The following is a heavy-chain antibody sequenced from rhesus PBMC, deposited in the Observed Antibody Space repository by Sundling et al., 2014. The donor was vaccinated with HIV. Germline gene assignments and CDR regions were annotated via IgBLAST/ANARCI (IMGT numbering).Heavy chain of an antibody. Sequence: EVPLVETGGGLVQPGGSLKLSCAASGFTFSNYAMTWVRQAPGMGLEWVSTINGGGGNTYYADSVKGRFTISRDNSKNTLSLQMNSLRAEDTAVYYCAKRSREDDYGYYAYALDSWGQGVVVTVSS. D-gene: IGHD3-9*01. CDR3: AKRSREDDYGYYAYALDS. CDR2: INGGGGNT. J-gene: IGHJ6*01. V-gene: IGHV3-103*01. CDR1: GFTFSNYA.